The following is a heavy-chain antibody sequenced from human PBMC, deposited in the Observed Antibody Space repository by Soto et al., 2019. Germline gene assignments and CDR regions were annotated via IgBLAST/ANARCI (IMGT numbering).Heavy chain of an antibody. CDR1: GYTFTSYG. V-gene: IGHV1-18*01. J-gene: IGHJ4*02. Sequence: VASVKLSCKASGYTFTSYGISWVRQAPGQGLEWMGWISAYNGNTNYAQKLQGRVTMTTDTSTSTAYMELRSLRSDDTAVYYCARGGPFYDFWSGYYTTPFDYWGQGTLVTVSS. D-gene: IGHD3-3*01. CDR3: ARGGPFYDFWSGYYTTPFDY. CDR2: ISAYNGNT.